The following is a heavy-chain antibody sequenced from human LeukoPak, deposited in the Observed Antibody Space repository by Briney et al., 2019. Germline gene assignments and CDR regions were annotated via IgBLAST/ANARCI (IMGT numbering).Heavy chain of an antibody. CDR1: GFTFSSYA. CDR2: ISGSGGST. V-gene: IGHV3-23*01. Sequence: PGGSLRLSCAASGFTFSSYAMSWVRQAPGKGLEWVSAISGSGGSTYYADSVKGRFTISRDNSKNTLYLQMNSLRAEDTAVYYCAKDLPTIFGVVIIPAYFDYWGQGTLVTVSS. D-gene: IGHD3-3*01. CDR3: AKDLPTIFGVVIIPAYFDY. J-gene: IGHJ4*02.